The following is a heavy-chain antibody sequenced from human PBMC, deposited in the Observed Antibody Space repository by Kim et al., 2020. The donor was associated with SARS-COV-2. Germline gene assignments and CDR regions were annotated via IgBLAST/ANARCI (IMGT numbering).Heavy chain of an antibody. CDR3: ARVTGDTIFGVVIELYGMDV. Sequence: ASVKVSCKASGYTFTSYAMNWVRQAPGQGPEWMGWINTNTGNPTYAQGFTGRFVFSLDTSVSTAYLQISSLKAEDTAVYYCARVTGDTIFGVVIELYGMDVWGQGTTVTVSS. J-gene: IGHJ6*02. CDR2: INTNTGNP. CDR1: GYTFTSYA. V-gene: IGHV7-4-1*02. D-gene: IGHD3-3*01.